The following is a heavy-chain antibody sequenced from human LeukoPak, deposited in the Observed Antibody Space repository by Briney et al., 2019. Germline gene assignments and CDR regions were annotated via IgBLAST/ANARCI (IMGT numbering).Heavy chain of an antibody. CDR2: ISSSGSTI. D-gene: IGHD3-10*02. V-gene: IGHV3-48*03. CDR1: GFTFSSYE. CDR3: AELGITMIGDV. J-gene: IGHJ6*04. Sequence: GGSLRLSCAASGFTFSSYEMNWVRQAPGKGLEWVSYISSSGSTIYYADSVEGRFTISRDNAKNSLYLQMNSLRAEDTAVYYCAELGITMIGDVWGKGTTVTISS.